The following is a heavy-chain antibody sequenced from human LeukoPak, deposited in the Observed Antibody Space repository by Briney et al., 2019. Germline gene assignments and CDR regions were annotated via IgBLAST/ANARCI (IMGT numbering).Heavy chain of an antibody. Sequence: SETLSLTCTVSGGSISSYYWSWIRQPPGKGLEWIGYIYYSGSTNYNPSLKSRVTISVDTSKNQFSLKLSSVAAADTAVYYCARVQRGCFDYWGQGTLVTVSS. J-gene: IGHJ4*02. CDR1: GGSISSYY. D-gene: IGHD6-25*01. V-gene: IGHV4-59*01. CDR3: ARVQRGCFDY. CDR2: IYYSGST.